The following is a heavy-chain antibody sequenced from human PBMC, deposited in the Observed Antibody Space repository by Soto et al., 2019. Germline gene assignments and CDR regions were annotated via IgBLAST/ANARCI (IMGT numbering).Heavy chain of an antibody. V-gene: IGHV3-48*02. Sequence: VQLVESGGGLVQPGGSLRLSCAASGFTFSSYSINWVRQAPGKGLEWFSYITSDSSTISYADSVKGRFTVSRDNDKNSLYLQMNSLRDEDTAVYYCARVGRGVYGMDVWGQGTSVTVSS. CDR3: ARVGRGVYGMDV. CDR2: ITSDSSTI. J-gene: IGHJ6*02. CDR1: GFTFSSYS. D-gene: IGHD2-8*01.